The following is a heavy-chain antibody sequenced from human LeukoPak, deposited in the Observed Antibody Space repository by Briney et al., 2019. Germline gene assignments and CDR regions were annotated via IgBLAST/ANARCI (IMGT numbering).Heavy chain of an antibody. CDR3: ARGDSGYDYGFDN. D-gene: IGHD5-12*01. J-gene: IGHJ4*02. CDR1: GGTFSSHA. Sequence: SVKVSCKASGGTFSSHAISWVRQAPGQGLEWVGGIIPIFGTTNYAQKFQGRVTITTDESTSTGCMELRSLRSDDTAVYYCARGDSGYDYGFDNWGQGTLVTVSS. V-gene: IGHV1-69*05. CDR2: IIPIFGTT.